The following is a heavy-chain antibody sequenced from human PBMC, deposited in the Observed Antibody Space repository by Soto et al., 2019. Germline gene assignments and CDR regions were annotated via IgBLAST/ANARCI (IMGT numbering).Heavy chain of an antibody. J-gene: IGHJ4*02. CDR2: ISTYNGNT. CDR1: GYTFTTYG. CDR3: ARDWSAEVLPDY. Sequence: QVPLVQSGVEVKKPGASVKVSCKASGYTFTTYGISWLRQAPGQGPEWMEWISTYNGNTQLAQKFQGRVTMTTDTSTNTAYMELRSLTSDDTAVYYWARDWSAEVLPDYWGQGTLVTVSS. D-gene: IGHD3-10*01. V-gene: IGHV1-18*01.